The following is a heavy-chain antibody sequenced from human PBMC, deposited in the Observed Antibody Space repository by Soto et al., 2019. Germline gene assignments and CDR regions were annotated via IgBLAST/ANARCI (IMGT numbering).Heavy chain of an antibody. J-gene: IGHJ4*02. Sequence: EVQLLESGGGLVQPGGSLRLSCAASGFTFSSYAMSWVRQAPGKGLEWVSAINSRGGSTYYADSVKGRFTISRDSSKYTLYVLMNSMRADDTAVYYWAKDRSGTSCYDFNYWGQGTLVTVSS. D-gene: IGHD2-2*01. CDR1: GFTFSSYA. CDR2: INSRGGST. CDR3: AKDRSGTSCYDFNY. V-gene: IGHV3-23*01.